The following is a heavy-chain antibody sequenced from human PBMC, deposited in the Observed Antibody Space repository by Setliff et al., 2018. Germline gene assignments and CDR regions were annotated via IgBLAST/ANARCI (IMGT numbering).Heavy chain of an antibody. D-gene: IGHD3-22*01. V-gene: IGHV1-18*01. J-gene: IGHJ4*02. CDR2: ISTYTANT. CDR3: ARGRDPAYYYDSGGYYWDY. CDR1: GYTFTSYG. Sequence: ASVKVSCKASGYTFTSYGINWVRQAPGQGLEWMGWISTYTANTKYAQRFQGRVAMTTDTSTSTAYMELRSLRSDDTAVYYCARGRDPAYYYDSGGYYWDYWGQGTLVTVSS.